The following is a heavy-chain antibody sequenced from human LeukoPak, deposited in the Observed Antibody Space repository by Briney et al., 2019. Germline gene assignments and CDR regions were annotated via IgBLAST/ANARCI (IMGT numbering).Heavy chain of an antibody. CDR3: ARDQSGATEY. CDR2: INPNSGGT. J-gene: IGHJ4*02. V-gene: IGHV1-2*02. D-gene: IGHD1-26*01. Sequence: GASVKVSCKASGYTFTGYHMHWVRQAPGQGLEWMGWINPNSGGTNYAQKFQGRVTMTRDTSISTAYMELSRLRSDDTAVYYCARDQSGATEYWGQGTLVTVSS. CDR1: GYTFTGYH.